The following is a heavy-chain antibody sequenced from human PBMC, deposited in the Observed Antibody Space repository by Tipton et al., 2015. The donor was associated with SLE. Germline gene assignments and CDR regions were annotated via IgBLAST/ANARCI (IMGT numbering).Heavy chain of an antibody. CDR1: GASMSSHY. Sequence: TLSLTCSVSGASMSSHYWTWIRQPAGKGLEWIGRISTSGRPDYNPSPTSRVTMSVDTSKNQFSLTLTSVTAADTAVYYCARVMNDYADYGPLYYDSAMDVWGQGTTGTVSS. J-gene: IGHJ6*02. D-gene: IGHD4-17*01. CDR2: ISTSGRP. CDR3: ARVMNDYADYGPLYYDSAMDV. V-gene: IGHV4-4*07.